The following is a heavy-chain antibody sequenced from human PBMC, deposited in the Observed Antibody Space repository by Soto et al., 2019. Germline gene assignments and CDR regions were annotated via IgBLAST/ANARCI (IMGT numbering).Heavy chain of an antibody. D-gene: IGHD2-2*01. CDR1: GGTFSSYA. Sequence: QVQLVQSGAEVKKPGSSVKVSCKASGGTFSSYAISWVRQAPGQGLEWLGGIISIFGTANYAHKFQGRVTSTADDSTSTAYMALSSLRSEDTAVYYCARHVPAAGYYYGMDVWGQGTTVTVSS. V-gene: IGHV1-69*12. CDR3: ARHVPAAGYYYGMDV. J-gene: IGHJ6*02. CDR2: IISIFGTA.